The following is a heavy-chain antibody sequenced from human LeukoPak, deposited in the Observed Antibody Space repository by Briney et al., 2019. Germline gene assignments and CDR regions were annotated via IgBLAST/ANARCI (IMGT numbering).Heavy chain of an antibody. J-gene: IGHJ5*02. CDR2: IYTSGST. CDR1: GGSISSYY. D-gene: IGHD2-8*01. Sequence: PSETLSLTCTVSGGSISSYYWSWIRQPAGKGLEWIGRIYTSGSTNYNPSLKSRVTMSVDTSKNQFSLKLSSVTAADTAVYYCARDLGYCTNGVCYTGSNWFDPWGQGTLVTVSS. CDR3: ARDLGYCTNGVCYTGSNWFDP. V-gene: IGHV4-4*07.